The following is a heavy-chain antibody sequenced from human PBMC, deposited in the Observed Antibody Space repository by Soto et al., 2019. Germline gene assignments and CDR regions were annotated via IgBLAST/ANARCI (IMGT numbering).Heavy chain of an antibody. CDR3: AMLDAYGTPSPLDC. CDR2: INAYNGNT. V-gene: IGHV1-18*01. CDR1: GYSFTRYG. Sequence: QVQLVQSGAEVKNPGASVKVSCKASGYSFTRYGIGWARQAPGQGLEWMGWINAYNGNTNYAQNLQGRLTLTADTSTTPAYMELRSLTSNDTARYYCAMLDAYGTPSPLDCWCQGTTVTVSS. D-gene: IGHD3-16*01. J-gene: IGHJ6*02.